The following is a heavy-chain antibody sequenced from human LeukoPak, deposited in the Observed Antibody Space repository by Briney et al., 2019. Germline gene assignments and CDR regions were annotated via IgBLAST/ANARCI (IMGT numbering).Heavy chain of an antibody. CDR3: ARDLPAIAVAGKAHMYYFDY. D-gene: IGHD6-19*01. Sequence: ASETLSLTCTVSGYSISSGYYWGWIRQPPGKGLEWIGSIYHSGSTYYNPSLKSRVTISVDTSKNQFSLKLSSVTAADTAVYYCARDLPAIAVAGKAHMYYFDYWGQGTLVTVSS. CDR2: IYHSGST. V-gene: IGHV4-38-2*02. CDR1: GYSISSGYY. J-gene: IGHJ4*02.